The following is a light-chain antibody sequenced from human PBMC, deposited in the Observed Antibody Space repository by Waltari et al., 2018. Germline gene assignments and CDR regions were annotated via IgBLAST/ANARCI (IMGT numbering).Light chain of an antibody. CDR3: QQRGSWPLT. CDR1: QSVSTY. V-gene: IGKV3-11*01. J-gene: IGKJ4*01. Sequence: EIVLTQSPATLSLSPGERATLPCRASQSVSTYLAWYQHKPGQAPKLLMYETSRRATGIPARFSGSGSGTDFTLTISSLEAEDFAVYYCQQRGSWPLTFGGGTKVEIK. CDR2: ETS.